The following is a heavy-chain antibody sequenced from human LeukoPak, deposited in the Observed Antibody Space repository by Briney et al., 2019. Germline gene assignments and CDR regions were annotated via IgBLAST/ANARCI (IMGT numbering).Heavy chain of an antibody. CDR1: GYTFTGYY. J-gene: IGHJ4*02. CDR3: ARVRRYCSGGSCYYFDY. CDR2: INLNSGGT. V-gene: IGHV1-2*02. Sequence: ASVKVSCKASGYTFTGYYMHWVRQAPGQGLEWMGWINLNSGGTNYAQKFQGRVTMTRDTSISTAYMELSRLRSDDTAVYYCARVRRYCSGGSCYYFDYWGQGTLVTVSS. D-gene: IGHD2-15*01.